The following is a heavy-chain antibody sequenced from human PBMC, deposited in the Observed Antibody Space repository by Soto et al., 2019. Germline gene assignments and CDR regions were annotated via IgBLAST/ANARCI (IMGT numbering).Heavy chain of an antibody. Sequence: SVKVSCKASGGTFYTYTFSWVRQAPGQGLEWMGSITPIYPTTNYAEKFQGRLTVAADGSTNTAYMELNSLTSEDTAVYYCARIPRYSFPTSDDLDSWGQGTLVTVSS. D-gene: IGHD5-18*01. CDR2: ITPIYPTT. CDR1: GGTFYTYT. CDR3: ARIPRYSFPTSDDLDS. J-gene: IGHJ4*02. V-gene: IGHV1-69*13.